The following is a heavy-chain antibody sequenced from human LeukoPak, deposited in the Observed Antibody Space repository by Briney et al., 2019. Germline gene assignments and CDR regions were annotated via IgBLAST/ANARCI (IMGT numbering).Heavy chain of an antibody. Sequence: GGSLRLSCAASGFTFSSYAMHWVRQAPGKGLVWVAIISYDGSNKYYADSVKGRFTISRDNSKNTLYLQINSLRAEDTAVYYCATDPDSSGYYYPIFDYWGQGALVTVSS. CDR1: GFTFSSYA. D-gene: IGHD3-22*01. J-gene: IGHJ4*02. CDR2: ISYDGSNK. V-gene: IGHV3-30-3*01. CDR3: ATDPDSSGYYYPIFDY.